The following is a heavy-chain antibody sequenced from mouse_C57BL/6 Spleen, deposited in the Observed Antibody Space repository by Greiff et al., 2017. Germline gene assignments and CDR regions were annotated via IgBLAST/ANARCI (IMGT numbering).Heavy chain of an antibody. V-gene: IGHV1-59*01. J-gene: IGHJ2*01. CDR2: IDPSDSYT. CDR3: ARTALRPDY. D-gene: IGHD2-12*01. CDR1: GYTFTSYW. Sequence: QVQLQQPGAELVRPGTSVKLSCKASGYTFTSYWMHWVKQRPGQGLEWIGVIDPSDSYTNYNQKFKGKATLTVDTSSSTAYMQLSSLTSEDSAVYYCARTALRPDYWGQGTTLTVSS.